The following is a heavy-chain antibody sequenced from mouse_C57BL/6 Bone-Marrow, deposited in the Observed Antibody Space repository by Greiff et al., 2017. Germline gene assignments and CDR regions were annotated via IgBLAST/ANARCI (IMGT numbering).Heavy chain of an antibody. D-gene: IGHD2-12*01. Sequence: VQLQQPGADLVKPGASVKVSCNASGYTFTSYWMHWVQQCPGQGLEWIGRIHPSASDTNYNQKFKGKATLTVAKSSRTAYMQLSSQTSEDSAVYYCALWESYSRYWGQGTTLTVAS. CDR2: IHPSASDT. CDR3: ALWESYSRY. V-gene: IGHV1-74*01. J-gene: IGHJ2*01. CDR1: GYTFTSYW.